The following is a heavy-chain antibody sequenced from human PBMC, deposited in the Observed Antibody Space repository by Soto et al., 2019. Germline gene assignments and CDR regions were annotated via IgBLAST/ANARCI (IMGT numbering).Heavy chain of an antibody. J-gene: IGHJ4*02. V-gene: IGHV3-66*01. CDR2: IYVGGGT. CDR3: TRGGNSGKSFAPWYFAY. D-gene: IGHD3-10*01. CDR1: GFTVSSTY. Sequence: EVQVVESGGGLLQPGGSLRLSCAASGFTVSSTYMSWVRQAPGKGLEWVSVIYVGGGTYYADAVKGRFTLSTDRSKTTMYLQMNSLRIEDTAVYYCTRGGNSGKSFAPWYFAYWGQGTLVTVSS.